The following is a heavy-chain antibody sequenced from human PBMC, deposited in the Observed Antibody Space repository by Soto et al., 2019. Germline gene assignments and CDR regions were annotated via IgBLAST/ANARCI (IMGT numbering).Heavy chain of an antibody. D-gene: IGHD6-19*01. Sequence: QVQLVQSGAEVKKPGASVKVSCKTSGYTFTGYYIHWIRQAPGQGLEWMGWINPNSGDTNYSHDFQGRVTMTRATSFTTAYVELTRLRSDDTAVYYCARREQWLENFDYWGQGTLVTVSS. CDR2: INPNSGDT. J-gene: IGHJ4*02. CDR3: ARREQWLENFDY. CDR1: GYTFTGYY. V-gene: IGHV1-2*07.